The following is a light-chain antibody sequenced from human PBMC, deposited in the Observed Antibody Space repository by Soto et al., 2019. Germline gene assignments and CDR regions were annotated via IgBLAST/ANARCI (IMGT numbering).Light chain of an antibody. CDR1: QSISTY. Sequence: DIQMTQSPSTLSASVGDRVTITCRASQSISTYLAWYQQKPGKAPKVLIYKASILENGVPSRFSGSGSGTEFTLTISSLQPDDFATYYCQQYNSYPEAFGQGTKVELK. CDR3: QQYNSYPEA. J-gene: IGKJ1*01. V-gene: IGKV1-5*03. CDR2: KAS.